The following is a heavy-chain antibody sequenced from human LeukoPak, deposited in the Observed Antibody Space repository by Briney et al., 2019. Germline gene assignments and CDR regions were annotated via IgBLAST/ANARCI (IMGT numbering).Heavy chain of an antibody. J-gene: IGHJ4*02. CDR2: IWYDGSNR. D-gene: IGHD3-10*01. V-gene: IGHV3-33*01. CDR1: GSTFSNYG. CDR3: AGNYGPYYFDY. Sequence: TGGSLRLSCAASGSTFSNYGMHWVRQAPGKGLEWVAVIWYDGSNRYYADSVKGRFTISRDNSKNTLYLQMNSLRAEDTAVYYCAGNYGPYYFDYWGQGTLVTVSS.